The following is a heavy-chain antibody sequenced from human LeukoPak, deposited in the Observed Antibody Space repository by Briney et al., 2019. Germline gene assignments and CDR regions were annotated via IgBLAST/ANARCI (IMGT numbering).Heavy chain of an antibody. D-gene: IGHD3-3*01. CDR1: GFTFSSYA. J-gene: IGHJ3*02. V-gene: IGHV3-23*01. CDR3: ATRSLGFWSGYPDAFDI. Sequence: GGSLRLSCAASGFTFSSYAMSWVRQAPGKGLEWVSAISGSGGSTYYADSVKGRFTISRDNSKNTLYLQMNSLRAEDTAVYYCATRSLGFWSGYPDAFDIWGQGTMVTVSS. CDR2: ISGSGGST.